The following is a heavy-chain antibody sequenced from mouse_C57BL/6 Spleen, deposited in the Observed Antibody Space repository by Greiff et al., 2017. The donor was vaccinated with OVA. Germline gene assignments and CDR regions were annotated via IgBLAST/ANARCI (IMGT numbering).Heavy chain of an antibody. CDR2: IDPSDSET. V-gene: IGHV1-52*01. Sequence: QVHVKQPGAELVRPGSSVKLSCKASGYTFTSYWMHWVKQRPIQGLEWIGNIDPSDSETHYNQKFKDKATLTVDKSSSTAYMQLSSLTSEDSAVYYCARRYQGAMDYWGQGTSVTVSS. CDR3: ARRYQGAMDY. D-gene: IGHD2-14*01. J-gene: IGHJ4*01. CDR1: GYTFTSYW.